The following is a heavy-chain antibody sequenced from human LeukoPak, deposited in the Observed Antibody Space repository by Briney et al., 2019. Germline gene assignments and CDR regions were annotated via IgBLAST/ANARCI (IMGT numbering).Heavy chain of an antibody. CDR2: ITGSGGST. Sequence: PGGSLRPSCAASGFTFSSYAISWVRQAPGKGLEWVSAITGSGGSTYYADSVQGRFTISRDNSRNTLYLQMNSLRAEDTAVYYCAPWEPRGHYYMDVWGKGTTVTVSS. D-gene: IGHD1-26*01. CDR1: GFTFSSYA. J-gene: IGHJ6*03. V-gene: IGHV3-23*01. CDR3: APWEPRGHYYMDV.